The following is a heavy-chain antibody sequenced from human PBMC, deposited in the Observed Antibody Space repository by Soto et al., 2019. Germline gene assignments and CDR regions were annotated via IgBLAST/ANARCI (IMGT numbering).Heavy chain of an antibody. CDR3: SIHRDCGGDCYSD. D-gene: IGHD2-21*02. Sequence: RESLKISCKGSGYSFTSYWIGWVRQMPGKGLEWMGIIYPGDSDTRYSPSFQGQVTISADKSISTAYLQWSSLKASDTAMYYFSIHRDCGGDCYSDWGQGTLVTVSS. J-gene: IGHJ4*02. CDR2: IYPGDSDT. CDR1: GYSFTSYW. V-gene: IGHV5-51*01.